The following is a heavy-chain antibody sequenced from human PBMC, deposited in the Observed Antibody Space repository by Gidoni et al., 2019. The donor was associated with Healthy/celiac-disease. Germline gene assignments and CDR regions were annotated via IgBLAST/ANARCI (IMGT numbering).Heavy chain of an antibody. J-gene: IGHJ4*02. CDR1: GYTFTSYG. V-gene: IGHV1-18*04. CDR3: ARDLEAMVRGVIIPFDY. D-gene: IGHD3-10*01. Sequence: QVQLVQSGAEVKKPAASVKVSCNASGYTFTSYGISWVRQAPGQGLEWMGWISAYNGNTNYAQKLQGRVTMTTDTSTSTAYMELRSLRSDDTAVYYCARDLEAMVRGVIIPFDYWGQGTLVTVSS. CDR2: ISAYNGNT.